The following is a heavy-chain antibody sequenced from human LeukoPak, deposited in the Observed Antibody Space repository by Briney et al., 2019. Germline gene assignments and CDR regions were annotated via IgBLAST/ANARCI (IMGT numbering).Heavy chain of an antibody. J-gene: IGHJ4*02. CDR2: ISYDGSNK. V-gene: IGHV3-30*18. CDR1: GFTFSSYG. D-gene: IGHD3-10*01. CDR3: AKMGSPITMVRGVPFDY. Sequence: PGGSLRLSCAASGFTFSSYGMHWVRQAPGKGLEWVAVISYDGSNKHYAYSVKGRFTISRDNSKNTLYVQMNRLRAEDTAVYYCAKMGSPITMVRGVPFDYWGQGTLVTVSS.